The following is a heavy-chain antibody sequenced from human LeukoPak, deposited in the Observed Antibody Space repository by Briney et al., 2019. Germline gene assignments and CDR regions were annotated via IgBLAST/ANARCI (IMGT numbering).Heavy chain of an antibody. D-gene: IGHD3-10*01. J-gene: IGHJ5*02. V-gene: IGHV4-38-2*02. Sequence: PSETLSLTCTVSGYSISSGYYWGWIRQPPGKGLEWIGSIYHSGSTYYNPSLKSRVTISVDTSKNQFSLKLSSVTAADTAVYYCARDGYYYGSGRRPHWFDPWGQGTLVTVSS. CDR1: GYSISSGYY. CDR2: IYHSGST. CDR3: ARDGYYYGSGRRPHWFDP.